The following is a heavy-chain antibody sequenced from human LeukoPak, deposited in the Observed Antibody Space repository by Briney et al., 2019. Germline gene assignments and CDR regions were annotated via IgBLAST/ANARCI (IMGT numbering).Heavy chain of an antibody. CDR3: ARDPESSAFDL. J-gene: IGHJ4*02. D-gene: IGHD5/OR15-5a*01. CDR1: GFTFSTYW. Sequence: GGSLRLSCAASGFTFSTYWMSWVRQTPEKGLEFVANIKQDGSVNNYMDSLKGRSTISRDNARESLYLEINSLRADDTAVYYCARDPESSAFDLWGQGALVTVSS. CDR2: IKQDGSVN. V-gene: IGHV3-7*01.